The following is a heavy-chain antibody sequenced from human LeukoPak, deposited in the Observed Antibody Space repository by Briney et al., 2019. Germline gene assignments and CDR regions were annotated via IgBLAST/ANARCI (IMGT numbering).Heavy chain of an antibody. CDR2: IYTSGST. J-gene: IGHJ6*03. V-gene: IGHV4-61*02. Sequence: PSQTLSLTCTVSGGSISSGSYYWSWIRQPAGKGLEWIGRIYTSGSTNYNPSLKSRVTMSVDTSKNQFSLKLSSVTAADTAVYYCARDFDILTGYYDYYYYYTDVWGKGTTVTISS. CDR3: ARDFDILTGYYDYYYYYTDV. D-gene: IGHD3-9*01. CDR1: GGSISSGSYY.